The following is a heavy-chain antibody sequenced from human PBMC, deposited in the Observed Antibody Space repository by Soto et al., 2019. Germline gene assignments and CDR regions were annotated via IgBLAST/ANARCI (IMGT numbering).Heavy chain of an antibody. V-gene: IGHV4-59*01. CDR3: VRDPSRGNEWARYVDL. CDR2: IYYSGST. J-gene: IGHJ2*01. Sequence: PSETLSLTCTVSGDSISSYYWSWIRQPPGKGLEWIGYIYYSGSTNYNPSLKSRVTISVDTSKNQFSLKLSSVTAADTAVYYCVRDPSRGNEWARYVDLWGRGTLVTVSS. CDR1: GDSISSYY. D-gene: IGHD1-1*01.